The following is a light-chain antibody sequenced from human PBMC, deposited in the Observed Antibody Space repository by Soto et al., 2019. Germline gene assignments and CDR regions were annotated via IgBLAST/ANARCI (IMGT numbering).Light chain of an antibody. CDR3: QPYNNWPLT. J-gene: IGKJ4*01. Sequence: EIVLTQSPCTLSLSPGERATLSCRASQSVSSSYLAWYQQKPGQAPRLLIYGASTRATGVPARFSGSRSGPEFTLTINSLQSEDFAIYYCQPYNNWPLTFGGGTKVDIK. CDR1: QSVSSSY. V-gene: IGKV3-15*01. CDR2: GAS.